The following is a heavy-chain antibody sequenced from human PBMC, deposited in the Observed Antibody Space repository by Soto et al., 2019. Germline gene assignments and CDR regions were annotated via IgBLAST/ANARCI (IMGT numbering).Heavy chain of an antibody. D-gene: IGHD2-2*01. Sequence: QVQLQESGPGLVKPSGTLSLTCAVSSGSISSSNWWSWVRQPPGKGLEWIGEIYHSGSTNYNPSLKSRVTISADKSKNRFSLKLSSVTAADTAVYYCARSLVVPAAMSYYMDVWGKGTTVTVSS. CDR2: IYHSGST. CDR1: SGSISSSNW. CDR3: ARSLVVPAAMSYYMDV. J-gene: IGHJ6*03. V-gene: IGHV4-4*02.